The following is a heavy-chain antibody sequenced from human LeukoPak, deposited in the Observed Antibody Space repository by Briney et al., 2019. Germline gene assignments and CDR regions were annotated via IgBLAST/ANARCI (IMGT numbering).Heavy chain of an antibody. V-gene: IGHV4-59*01. CDR3: ARSGGYDRPFDY. CDR1: GGSISSYY. J-gene: IGHJ4*02. Sequence: PSETLSLTCTVPGGSISSYYWSWIRQPPGKGLEWIGYIYYSGSTNYNPSLKSRVTISVDTSKNQFSLKLSSVTAAGTAVYYCARSGGYDRPFDYWGQGTLVTVSS. D-gene: IGHD5-12*01. CDR2: IYYSGST.